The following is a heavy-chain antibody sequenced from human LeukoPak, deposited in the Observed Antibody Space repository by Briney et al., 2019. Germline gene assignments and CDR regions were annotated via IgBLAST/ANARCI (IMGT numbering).Heavy chain of an antibody. D-gene: IGHD3-22*01. CDR1: GGSISSSSYY. CDR2: IYYSGST. J-gene: IGHJ4*02. V-gene: IGHV4-39*01. CDR3: ARRRTRDYYDSSGYYPSFDY. Sequence: SETLSLTCTVSGGSISSSSYYWGWIRQPPGKGLEWIGSIYYSGSTYYNPSLKSRVTISVDTSKNQFSLKLSSVTAADTAVYYCARRRTRDYYDSSGYYPSFDYGGKGTLVTVSS.